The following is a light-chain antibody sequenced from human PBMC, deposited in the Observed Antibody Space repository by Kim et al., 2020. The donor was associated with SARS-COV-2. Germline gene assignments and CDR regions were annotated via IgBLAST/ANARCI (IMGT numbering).Light chain of an antibody. CDR2: GAS. J-gene: IGKJ1*01. CDR1: QSVSNSL. CDR3: QQYGSSLRT. Sequence: PGERATLSSRASQSVSNSLLAWYQQKPGQAPRLLFYGASSRATGIPDRFSGSGSGTDFTLSISRLEPEDFAVYYCQQYGSSLRTFGQGTKVDIK. V-gene: IGKV3-20*01.